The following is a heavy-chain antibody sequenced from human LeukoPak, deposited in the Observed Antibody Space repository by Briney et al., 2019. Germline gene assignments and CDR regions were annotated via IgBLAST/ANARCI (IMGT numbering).Heavy chain of an antibody. J-gene: IGHJ6*03. V-gene: IGHV4-59*12. CDR3: VRTYEIVGATAFYHYFYYTDV. Sequence: SETLSLTCTVSGGSIRNYDWSWIRQPPGKGLEWIGYIFYSGSTNYNPSLKSRVTISVDTSKNQFSLKLTSVTAADTAIYYCVRTYEIVGATAFYHYFYYTDVWGKGTTVTISS. D-gene: IGHD1-26*01. CDR1: GGSIRNYD. CDR2: IFYSGST.